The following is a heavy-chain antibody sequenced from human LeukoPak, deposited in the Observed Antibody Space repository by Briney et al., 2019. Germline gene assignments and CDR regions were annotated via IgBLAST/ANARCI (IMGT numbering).Heavy chain of an antibody. CDR1: GYTFTYYH. D-gene: IGHD6-19*01. CDR2: SNPNSGGT. Sequence: ASVKLSFKASGYTFTYYHIHWVRQAPGQGLEWMGWSNPNSGGTNYAQKFHGRVTMTRATSINTAYMELSSLKSNDTAIYYCARFRHIAVAGTPHFDYWGQGPLVTVSS. V-gene: IGHV1-2*02. J-gene: IGHJ4*02. CDR3: ARFRHIAVAGTPHFDY.